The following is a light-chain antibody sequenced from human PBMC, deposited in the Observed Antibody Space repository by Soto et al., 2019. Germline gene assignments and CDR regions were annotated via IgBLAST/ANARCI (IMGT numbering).Light chain of an antibody. CDR1: ESVFGY. V-gene: IGKV3-11*01. CDR2: DAS. Sequence: EVVLTQSPATLSLSPGERATLSCRASESVFGYLAWYQHKPGQAPRLLIYDASNRATGVPARFSGSGSGTDFTLTLSSLEPEDFAVYYCQQRSNWPPGITXGQGTRLEIK. J-gene: IGKJ5*01. CDR3: QQRSNWPPGIT.